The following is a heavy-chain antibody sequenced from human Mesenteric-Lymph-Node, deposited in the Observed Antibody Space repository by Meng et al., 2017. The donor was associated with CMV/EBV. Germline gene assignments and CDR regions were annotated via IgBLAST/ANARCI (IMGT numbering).Heavy chain of an antibody. CDR3: ARDRGYALDY. J-gene: IGHJ4*02. CDR2: ITSSSSYI. Sequence: LSLTCAATGFTFSSNSMNWVRQAPGKGLEWVSSITSSSSYIFYADSVKGRFTISRDNAKNSLFLQMNSLRAEDTAVYYCARDRGYALDYWGQGTLVTVSS. D-gene: IGHD2-15*01. V-gene: IGHV3-21*01. CDR1: GFTFSSNS.